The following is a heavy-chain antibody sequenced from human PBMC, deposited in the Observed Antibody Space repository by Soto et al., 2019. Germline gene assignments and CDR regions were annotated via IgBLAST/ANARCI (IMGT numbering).Heavy chain of an antibody. CDR2: IWYDGSNK. CDR1: GFTFSSYG. D-gene: IGHD6-19*01. J-gene: IGHJ4*02. V-gene: IGHV3-33*01. CDR3: ARNHSSGLLTKFDY. Sequence: QVQLVESGGRVVQPGRSLRLSCAASGFTFSSYGMHWVRQAPDKGLEWVAIIWYDGSNKNYADSVKGRFTISRDNFKNTLYLQMNSLRAEDTAVYYCARNHSSGLLTKFDYWGQGTLVTVSS.